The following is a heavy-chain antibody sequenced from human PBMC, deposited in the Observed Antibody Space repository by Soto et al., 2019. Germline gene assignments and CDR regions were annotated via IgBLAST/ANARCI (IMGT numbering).Heavy chain of an antibody. D-gene: IGHD3-22*01. J-gene: IGHJ4*02. CDR1: GFTFSSYG. CDR3: AKDRINAVFNYYDSSGPLDY. V-gene: IGHV3-30*18. CDR2: ISYDGSNK. Sequence: TGGSLRLSCAASGFTFSSYGMHWVRQAPGKGLEWVAVISYDGSNKYYADSVKGRFTISRDNSKNTLYLQMNSLRAEDTAAYYCAKDRINAVFNYYDSSGPLDYWGQGTLVTVSS.